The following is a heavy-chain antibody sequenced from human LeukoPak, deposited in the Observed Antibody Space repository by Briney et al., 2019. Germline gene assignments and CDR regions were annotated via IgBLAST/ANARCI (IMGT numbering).Heavy chain of an antibody. CDR2: FDPEDGET. CDR3: ATLGYWGSGSYYNAWFDP. D-gene: IGHD3-10*01. J-gene: IGHJ5*02. CDR1: GYTLTELS. V-gene: IGHV1-24*01. Sequence: GASVKVSCKVSGYTLTELSMHWVRQAPGKGLEWMGGFDPEDGETIYAQKFQGRVTMTEDTSTDTAYMALSSLRSEDTAVYYCATLGYWGSGSYYNAWFDPWGQGTLVTVSS.